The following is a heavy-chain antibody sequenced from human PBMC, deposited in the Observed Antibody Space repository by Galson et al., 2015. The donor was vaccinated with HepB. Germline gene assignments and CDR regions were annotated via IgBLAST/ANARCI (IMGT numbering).Heavy chain of an antibody. J-gene: IGHJ2*01. CDR3: ARHREQWLIQDWYFGL. CDR2: IAPTDSYT. V-gene: IGHV5-10-1*01. D-gene: IGHD6-19*01. CDR1: GYSFTSYW. Sequence: QSGAEAKKPGESLTISCQGSGYSFTSYWINWVRQMPGQGLAWMGTIAPTDSYTKYRPSFQGHVTISVDKSISTAYLQWSSLKASDTAMYYCARHREQWLIQDWYFGLWGRGTLVTFSS.